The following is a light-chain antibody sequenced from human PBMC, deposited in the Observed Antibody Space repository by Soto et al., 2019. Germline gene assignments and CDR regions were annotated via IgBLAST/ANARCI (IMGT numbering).Light chain of an antibody. CDR3: QQYDTTPIT. CDR1: QSVLYTSNNKNY. Sequence: DIVMTQSPDSLAVSLGERATINCKSSQSVLYTSNNKNYLAWYRQRPGQPPKLLLYWASTRASGVPDRFSGSGSGTDFTLTISSLQAEDAAVYYCQQYDTTPITFGQGTRLEIK. J-gene: IGKJ5*01. CDR2: WAS. V-gene: IGKV4-1*01.